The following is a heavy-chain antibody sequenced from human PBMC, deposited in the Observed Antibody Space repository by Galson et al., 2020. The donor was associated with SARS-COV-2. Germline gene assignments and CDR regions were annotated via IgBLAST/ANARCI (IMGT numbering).Heavy chain of an antibody. D-gene: IGHD1-26*01. V-gene: IGHV5-51*01. Sequence: GESLKISCKGSGYSFASYWIVWVRQMPGKGLEWMGIIYPGDSDTKYSPSFQGQVTISADTSISTAYLQWSSLKASDTAMYYCARRAGTYSGWYFDLWGRVTLVTVSS. CDR3: ARRAGTYSGWYFDL. CDR1: GYSFASYW. J-gene: IGHJ2*01. CDR2: IYPGDSDT.